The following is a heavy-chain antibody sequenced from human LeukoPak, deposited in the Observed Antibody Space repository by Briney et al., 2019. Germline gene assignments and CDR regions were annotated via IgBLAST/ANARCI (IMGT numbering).Heavy chain of an antibody. V-gene: IGHV3-48*02. D-gene: IGHD3/OR15-3a*01. CDR2: ITSSSSAI. J-gene: IGHJ5*02. Sequence: GGSLRLSCAASGFTFSAYSMNWVRQAPGKGLEWVSYITSSSSAIYYADSVKGRFTISRDNAKNSLYLQMNSLRDEDTAVYYCARAMDGWFDPWGQGTLVTVSS. CDR1: GFTFSAYS. CDR3: ARAMDGWFDP.